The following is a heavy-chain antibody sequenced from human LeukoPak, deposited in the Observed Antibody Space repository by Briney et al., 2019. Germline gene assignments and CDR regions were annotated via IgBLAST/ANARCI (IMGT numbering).Heavy chain of an antibody. V-gene: IGHV4-59*01. J-gene: IGHJ4*02. CDR2: IFYSGST. CDR3: ARGASSFGY. CDR1: GGSISGYY. Sequence: SETLSLTCTVSGGSISGYYWSWIRQPPGRGLEWIGFIFYSGSTNYNPSLKSRVTISVDTSKNQLSLKLSSVTAADTALYYCARGASSFGYWGQGTLVTVSS.